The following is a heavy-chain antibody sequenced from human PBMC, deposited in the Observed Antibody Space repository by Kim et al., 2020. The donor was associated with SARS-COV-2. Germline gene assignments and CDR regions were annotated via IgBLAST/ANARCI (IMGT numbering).Heavy chain of an antibody. CDR3: GRDNPDF. Sequence: ASVKVSCKTSGYTFTGFQMHWMRQAPGQGLEWMAIMNPLTGTAIYAAHFQGRLSLTSDTSTATFYMDLRSLRSEDKAVYYCGRDNPDFWGQGTLVTVSS. J-gene: IGHJ4*02. V-gene: IGHV1-46*01. CDR1: GYTFTGFQ. D-gene: IGHD2-21*01. CDR2: MNPLTGTA.